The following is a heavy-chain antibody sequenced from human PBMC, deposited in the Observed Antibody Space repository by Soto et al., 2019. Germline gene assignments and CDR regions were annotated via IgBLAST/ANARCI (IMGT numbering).Heavy chain of an antibody. D-gene: IGHD3-10*01. J-gene: IGHJ5*02. Sequence: SVKVSCKASGGTFSSYTISWVRQAPGQGLEWMGRIIPILGIANYAQKFQGRVTITADKSTSTAYMELSSLRSEDTAVYYCARDSSPLLWFDPWGQGTLVTVSS. CDR3: ARDSSPLLWFDP. V-gene: IGHV1-69*04. CDR2: IIPILGIA. CDR1: GGTFSSYT.